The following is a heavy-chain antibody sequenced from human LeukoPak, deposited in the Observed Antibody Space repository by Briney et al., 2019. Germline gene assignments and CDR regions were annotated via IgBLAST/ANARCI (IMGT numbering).Heavy chain of an antibody. V-gene: IGHV3-23*01. Sequence: GGSLRLSCAASGFTFSSYSISGVREAPGRGLEWGSAKSRSGGSTYYADSVKGRFTISRDNSKNTLYLQMNSLRAEATAVYYCAKVTIAHYDFWSAHWDYSGQGTLVTVSS. D-gene: IGHD3-3*01. CDR3: AKVTIAHYDFWSAHWDY. J-gene: IGHJ4*02. CDR2: KSRSGGST. CDR1: GFTFSSYS.